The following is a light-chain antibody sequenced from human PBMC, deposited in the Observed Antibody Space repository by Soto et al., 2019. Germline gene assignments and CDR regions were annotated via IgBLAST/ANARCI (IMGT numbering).Light chain of an antibody. CDR2: AAS. V-gene: IGKV1-27*01. J-gene: IGKJ1*01. CDR3: QKYDTAPQT. CDR1: QGIIDY. Sequence: DIQMTQSPSSLSASVGDTVTITCRASQGIIDYLAWFQQRPGQAPKLLIYAASTLHTGVPSRFSGSGAGGSGAGTEFTLTISSLQPEDVGTYYCQKYDTAPQTFGPGTSVEIK.